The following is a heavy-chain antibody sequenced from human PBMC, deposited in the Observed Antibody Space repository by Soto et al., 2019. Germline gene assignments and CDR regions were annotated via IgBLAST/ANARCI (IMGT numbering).Heavy chain of an antibody. CDR3: ARLSYCTNGVCSTY. CDR1: VGSISSSSYY. Sequence: PWETLSLTCTFSVGSISSSSYYCGWIRQPPWKGLEWIGSIYYSGSTYYNPYLKSRVTISVDTSKNQFSLKLSSVTAADTAVYYCARLSYCTNGVCSTYWGQGTLVNVSS. J-gene: IGHJ4*02. V-gene: IGHV4-39*01. D-gene: IGHD2-8*01. CDR2: IYYSGST.